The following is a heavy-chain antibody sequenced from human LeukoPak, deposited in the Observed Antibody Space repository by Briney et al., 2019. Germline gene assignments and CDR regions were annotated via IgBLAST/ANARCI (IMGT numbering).Heavy chain of an antibody. CDR3: ARDRDSGLDY. J-gene: IGHJ4*02. D-gene: IGHD2-15*01. V-gene: IGHV3-9*01. CDR2: INWKSGSI. Sequence: GRSLRLSCAASGFTFGDYAMHWVRQGPGKGLEWVSGINWKSGSIGYADAVKGRFTISRDNAKNSLYLQMNSLRAEDTALYFCARDRDSGLDYWGQGTLVTVSS. CDR1: GFTFGDYA.